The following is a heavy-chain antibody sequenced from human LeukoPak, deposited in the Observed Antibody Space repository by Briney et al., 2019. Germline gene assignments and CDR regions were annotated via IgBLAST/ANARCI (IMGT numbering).Heavy chain of an antibody. Sequence: GGSLRLSCVASGFSLSGYWMYWVRQAPGKGLMYISRNNGDGSTTNYADVVKGRFTMSRDNVKNTLYLLMNSLRVEDTAVYYCARDPRNVGLAPWGQGTLVTVSS. V-gene: IGHV3-74*01. CDR2: NNGDGSTT. J-gene: IGHJ5*02. D-gene: IGHD2-15*01. CDR3: ARDPRNVGLAP. CDR1: GFSLSGYW.